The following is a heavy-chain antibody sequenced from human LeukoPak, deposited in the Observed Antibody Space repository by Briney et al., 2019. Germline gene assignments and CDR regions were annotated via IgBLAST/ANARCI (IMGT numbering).Heavy chain of an antibody. V-gene: IGHV4-34*01. Sequence: SETLSLTCAVYGGSFSGYYWSWIRQPPGKGLEWIGEINHSGSTNYNPSLKSRVTMSVDTSKNQFSLKLSSVTAADTAVYYCARLSEDSGYGGFDYWGQGTLVTVSS. CDR1: GGSFSGYY. D-gene: IGHD5-12*01. J-gene: IGHJ4*02. CDR2: INHSGST. CDR3: ARLSEDSGYGGFDY.